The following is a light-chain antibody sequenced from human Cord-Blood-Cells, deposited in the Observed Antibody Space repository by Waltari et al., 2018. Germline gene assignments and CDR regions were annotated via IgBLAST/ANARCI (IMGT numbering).Light chain of an antibody. CDR3: QQSYSTPFT. J-gene: IGKJ3*01. V-gene: IGKV1-39*01. Sequence: IQLTQSPSSLSASVGDSVTITCRASQSISRYLNWYQQKPGKAPKLLIYAASSLQSGVRSRFSGSGSGTDFTLTISSLQPEDFATYYCQQSYSTPFTFGPGTKVDIK. CDR1: QSISRY. CDR2: AAS.